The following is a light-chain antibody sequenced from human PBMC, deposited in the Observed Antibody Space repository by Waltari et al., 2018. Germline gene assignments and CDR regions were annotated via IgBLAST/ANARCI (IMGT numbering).Light chain of an antibody. V-gene: IGLV1-47*01. CDR2: RSS. CDR3: AGWDDRQSGPYWV. Sequence: QSVLTQPPSASGTPAQTVPISCSGSSPNIAPTYAFWYPQLPGAAPQPLIFRSSRRPARVPDRFSGSKSGNSATLAISGLRSEDEADYYCAGWDDRQSGPYWVFGGGTKLTVL. CDR1: SPNIAPTY. J-gene: IGLJ3*02.